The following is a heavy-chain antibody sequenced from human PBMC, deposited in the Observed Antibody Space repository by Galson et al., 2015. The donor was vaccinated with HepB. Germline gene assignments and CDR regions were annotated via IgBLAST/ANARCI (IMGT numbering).Heavy chain of an antibody. Sequence: SVKVSCKASGGTFSSYAISWVRQAPGQGLEWMGGIIPIFGTANYAQKFQGRVTITADESTSTAYMELSSLRSEDTAVYYCARCEATVTTYGAYYYYYGMDVWGQGTTVTVSS. CDR3: ARCEATVTTYGAYYYYYGMDV. CDR1: GGTFSSYA. V-gene: IGHV1-69*13. J-gene: IGHJ6*02. D-gene: IGHD4-17*01. CDR2: IIPIFGTA.